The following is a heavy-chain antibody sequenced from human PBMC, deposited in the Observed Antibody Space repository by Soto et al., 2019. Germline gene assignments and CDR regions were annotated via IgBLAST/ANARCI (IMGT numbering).Heavy chain of an antibody. CDR2: IIPIFGTA. V-gene: IGHV1-69*13. Sequence: SVKVSCKASGGTFSSYAISWVRQAPGQGLEWMGGIIPIFGTANYAQKLQGRVTITADESTSTAYMELSSLRSEDTAVYYCARATGSSGWYQRGYYYYYGMDVWGQGTTVTVSS. D-gene: IGHD6-19*01. CDR3: ARATGSSGWYQRGYYYYYGMDV. J-gene: IGHJ6*02. CDR1: GGTFSSYA.